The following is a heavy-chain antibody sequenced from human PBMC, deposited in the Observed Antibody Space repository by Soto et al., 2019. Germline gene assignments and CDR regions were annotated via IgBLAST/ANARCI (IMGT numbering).Heavy chain of an antibody. CDR1: GGTFSFYT. D-gene: IGHD6-13*01. Sequence: QVQLVQSGSEVKKPGSSVRVSCKTSGGTFSFYTISWVRQAPGQGLEWMGRVLPFLDITSYSQSFQGRVTITADRSTTTAYMELSSLRSEDTAVYYCARDRDNSNWPNFDSWGQGTLVTVSS. V-gene: IGHV1-69*04. CDR2: VLPFLDIT. J-gene: IGHJ4*02. CDR3: ARDRDNSNWPNFDS.